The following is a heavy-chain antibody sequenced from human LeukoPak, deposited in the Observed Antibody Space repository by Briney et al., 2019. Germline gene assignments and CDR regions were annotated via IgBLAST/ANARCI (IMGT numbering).Heavy chain of an antibody. Sequence: GGSLRLSCAASGFTVSSNYMSWVRQAPGKGLEWVSVIYSGGSTYYADSVKGRFTISRDNSKNTLYLQMNSLRAEDTAVYYCARDQWLITMVRGVTDYYYYGMDVWGQGTTVTVSS. CDR1: GFTVSSNY. D-gene: IGHD3-10*01. CDR2: IYSGGST. J-gene: IGHJ6*02. V-gene: IGHV3-66*01. CDR3: ARDQWLITMVRGVTDYYYYGMDV.